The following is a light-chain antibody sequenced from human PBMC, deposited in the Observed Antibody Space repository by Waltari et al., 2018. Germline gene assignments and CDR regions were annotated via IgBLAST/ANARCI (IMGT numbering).Light chain of an antibody. CDR1: QDITTS. Sequence: DIQLTQSPSSLSAAVGDRVTITCQATQDITTSLSWFQQKPGKAPQLLIYDASSVQAGVPSRFSGTGSGTAFSFTITSLQPEDSATYYCQHYHSLPYTFGRGTKLQIK. J-gene: IGKJ2*01. CDR3: QHYHSLPYT. V-gene: IGKV1-33*01. CDR2: DAS.